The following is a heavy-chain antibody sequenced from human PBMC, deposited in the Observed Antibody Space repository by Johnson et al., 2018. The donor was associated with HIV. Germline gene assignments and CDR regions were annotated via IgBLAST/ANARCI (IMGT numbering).Heavy chain of an antibody. V-gene: IGHV3-NL1*01. D-gene: IGHD3-16*01. J-gene: IGHJ3*02. Sequence: QVQLVESGGGVVQPGRSLRLSCAASGFTFSSYGMHWVRQAPGKGLEWVSVIYSGGRTYYADSVQGRFTISRDNSKNQLYLQMNSLRAEDTAVYYCARDPRVESADYNDAFDIWGQGTMVTVSS. CDR2: IYSGGRT. CDR3: ARDPRVESADYNDAFDI. CDR1: GFTFSSYG.